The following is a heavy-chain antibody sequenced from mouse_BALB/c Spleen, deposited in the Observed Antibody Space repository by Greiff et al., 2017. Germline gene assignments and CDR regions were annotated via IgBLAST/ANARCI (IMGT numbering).Heavy chain of an antibody. J-gene: IGHJ3*01. CDR3: AITTATFAY. V-gene: IGHV14-1*02. Sequence: VQLKESGAELVRPGALVKLSCKASGFNIKDYYMHWVKQRPEQGLEWIGWIDPENGNTIYDPKFQGKASITADTSSNTAYLQLSSLTSEDTAVYYCAITTATFAYWGQGTLVTVSA. CDR1: GFNIKDYY. CDR2: IDPENGNT. D-gene: IGHD1-2*01.